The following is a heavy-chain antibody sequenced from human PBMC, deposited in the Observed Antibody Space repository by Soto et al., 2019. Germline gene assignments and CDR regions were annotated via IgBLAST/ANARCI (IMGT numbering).Heavy chain of an antibody. D-gene: IGHD3-22*01. CDR1: GGSFSGYY. V-gene: IGHV4-34*01. J-gene: IGHJ4*02. CDR2: INHSGST. CDR3: ARGPFYSAYYDSSGYSYYFDY. Sequence: SETLSLTCAVYGGSFSGYYWSWIRQPPGKGLEWIGEINHSGSTNYNPSLKSRVTISVDTSKNQFSLKLSSVTAADTAVYYCARGPFYSAYYDSSGYSYYFDYWGQGTLVTVSS.